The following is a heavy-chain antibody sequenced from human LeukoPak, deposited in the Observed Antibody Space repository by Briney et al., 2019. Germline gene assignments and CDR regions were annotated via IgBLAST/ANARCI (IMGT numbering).Heavy chain of an antibody. V-gene: IGHV4-39*01. Sequence: SETLSLTCTVSGGSVSSNNYYWAWLRQPPGMGLQWIGTVFYSGTTYYNPSLKSRATTSVDTSKNQFSLKLSSVTVADMAVYYCARLARSTRDYSWHFDLWGRGTLVTVSS. CDR3: ARLARSTRDYSWHFDL. D-gene: IGHD4-17*01. J-gene: IGHJ2*01. CDR1: GGSVSSNNYY. CDR2: VFYSGTT.